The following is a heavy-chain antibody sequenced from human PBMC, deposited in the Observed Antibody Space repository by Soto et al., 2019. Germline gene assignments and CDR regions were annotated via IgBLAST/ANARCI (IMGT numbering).Heavy chain of an antibody. V-gene: IGHV4-30-2*01. D-gene: IGHD1-1*01. CDR2: IYHSGST. J-gene: IGHJ4*02. CDR1: GGSISSGGYS. Sequence: PSETLSLTCAVSGGSISSGGYSWSWIRQPPGKGLEWIGYIYHSGSTYYNPSLKSRVTITVDRSKSQFSLRLSSVTAADTAVYYCARATGTLRSRNCDYWGQGSLVTVSS. CDR3: ARATGTLRSRNCDY.